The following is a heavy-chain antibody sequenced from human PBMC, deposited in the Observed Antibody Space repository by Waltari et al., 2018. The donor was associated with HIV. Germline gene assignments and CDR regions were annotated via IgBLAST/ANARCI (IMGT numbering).Heavy chain of an antibody. J-gene: IGHJ4*02. V-gene: IGHV4-34*01. CDR3: ARRGFRFCSSTTCLDY. CDR2: LNHSGST. CDR1: GGSFSDYY. D-gene: IGHD2-2*01. Sequence: QVQLQQWGAGLLKPSETLSLTCAVYGGSFSDYYWTWIRQPPGKGLGWIGELNHSGSTNYKPPLKSRVTISVDTSKNQFSLKLSSVTAADTAVYYCARRGFRFCSSTTCLDYWGQGTLVTVSS.